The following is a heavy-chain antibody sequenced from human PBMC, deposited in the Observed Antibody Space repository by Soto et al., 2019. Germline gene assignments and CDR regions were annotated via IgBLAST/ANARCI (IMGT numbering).Heavy chain of an antibody. J-gene: IGHJ4*02. D-gene: IGHD5-12*01. CDR1: AFTFNNFA. Sequence: GGSLRLSCAASAFTFNNFAMHWVRQAPGKGLEWVAVISSLGNDKYYADSVKGRFTISRDNSKNTLYLQMNSLRAEDTAVYYCAKDREIREAGYNFDYWGQGTMVTVSS. CDR3: AKDREIREAGYNFDY. V-gene: IGHV3-30*18. CDR2: ISSLGNDK.